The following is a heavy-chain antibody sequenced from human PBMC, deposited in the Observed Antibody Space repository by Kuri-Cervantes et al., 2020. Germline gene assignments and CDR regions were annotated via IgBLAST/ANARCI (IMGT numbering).Heavy chain of an antibody. CDR3: ARARWLVQDAFDI. J-gene: IGHJ3*02. Sequence: SCTVSGGSISSGGYYWSWIRQHPGKGLEWIGYIYYSGSTYYNPSLKSRVTISVDTSKNQFSLKLSSVTAADTAVYYCARARWLVQDAFDIWGQGTMVTVSS. V-gene: IGHV4-31*02. D-gene: IGHD6-19*01. CDR2: IYYSGST. CDR1: GGSISSGGYY.